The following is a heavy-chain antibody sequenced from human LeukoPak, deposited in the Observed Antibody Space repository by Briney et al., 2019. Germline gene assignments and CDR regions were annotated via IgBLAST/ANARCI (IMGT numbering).Heavy chain of an antibody. V-gene: IGHV4-39*01. D-gene: IGHD6-13*01. J-gene: IGHJ4*02. Sequence: SETLSLTCTVSGGSISTSNYYWGWIRQPPGEGLKWIGSIYYSGSTYYNPSLKSRVTISVDTSKKQFSLIMNSLTAADTAVYYCARQVGNIWYSDYWGQGTLVTVSS. CDR2: IYYSGST. CDR1: GGSISTSNYY. CDR3: ARQVGNIWYSDY.